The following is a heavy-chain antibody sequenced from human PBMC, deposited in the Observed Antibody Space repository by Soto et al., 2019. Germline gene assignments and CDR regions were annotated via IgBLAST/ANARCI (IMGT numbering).Heavy chain of an antibody. D-gene: IGHD3-22*01. Sequence: GSLRLSCAASGFTFNKHAMNWVRRAPGKGLEWVSAISGRGDSTYYADSVKGRFTISRDNSKNTLYLQMNSLRAEDTAVYYCAKAGPSSRYYYASDYWGQGTLVTVSS. V-gene: IGHV3-23*01. CDR3: AKAGPSSRYYYASDY. J-gene: IGHJ4*02. CDR1: GFTFNKHA. CDR2: ISGRGDST.